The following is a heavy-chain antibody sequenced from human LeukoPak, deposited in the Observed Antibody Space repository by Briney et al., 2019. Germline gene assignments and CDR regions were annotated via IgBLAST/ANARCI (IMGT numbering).Heavy chain of an antibody. CDR2: IYYSGST. D-gene: IGHD4-17*01. Sequence: SETLSPTCSVSGGSISSCTYSWGWIRQPPGKGLEWIGSIYYSGSTYYNPSLKSRVTISVDTSKNQFSLKLSSVTAADTAVYYCAREETTVTTNWFDPWGQGTLVTVSS. CDR1: GGSISSCTYS. V-gene: IGHV4-39*07. J-gene: IGHJ5*02. CDR3: AREETTVTTNWFDP.